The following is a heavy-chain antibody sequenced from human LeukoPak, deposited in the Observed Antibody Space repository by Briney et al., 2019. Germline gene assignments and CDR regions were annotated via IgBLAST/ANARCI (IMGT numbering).Heavy chain of an antibody. Sequence: YPGGSLRLSCAASGFTFGDYYMSWFRQTPGKGLEWLSYISASGSSISYADSVKGRFTISRDNAKNSLDLQMSSLTSEDTAVYFCATDYHGSGTFDYLGQGTLVTVSS. V-gene: IGHV3-11*01. CDR1: GFTFGDYY. CDR2: ISASGSSI. D-gene: IGHD3-10*01. J-gene: IGHJ4*02. CDR3: ATDYHGSGTFDY.